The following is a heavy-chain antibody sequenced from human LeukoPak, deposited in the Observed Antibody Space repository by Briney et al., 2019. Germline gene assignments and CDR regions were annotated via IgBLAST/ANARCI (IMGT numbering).Heavy chain of an antibody. Sequence: ASVKVSCKASGFTFTSSAMQWVRQARGQRLEWIRWIVVGSGNTNYAQKFQERVTITRDMSTSTAYMELSSLRSEDTAVYYCAREAEYYDSSPKGCFDYWGQGTLVTVSS. V-gene: IGHV1-58*02. CDR3: AREAEYYDSSPKGCFDY. CDR1: GFTFTSSA. CDR2: IVVGSGNT. J-gene: IGHJ4*02. D-gene: IGHD3-22*01.